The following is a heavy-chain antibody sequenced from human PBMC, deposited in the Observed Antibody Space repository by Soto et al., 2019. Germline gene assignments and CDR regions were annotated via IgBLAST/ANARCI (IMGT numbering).Heavy chain of an antibody. D-gene: IGHD1-26*01. CDR2: IWYDGSNK. CDR1: GFTFSSYG. Sequence: QVQLVESGGGVVQPGRSLRLSCAASGFTFSSYGMHWVRQAPGKGLEWVAVIWYDGSNKYYADSVKGRFTISRDNSKKTLYLQMNSLRAEDTAVYYCARAASGSYYYYYGMDVWGQGTTVTVSS. J-gene: IGHJ6*02. V-gene: IGHV3-33*01. CDR3: ARAASGSYYYYYGMDV.